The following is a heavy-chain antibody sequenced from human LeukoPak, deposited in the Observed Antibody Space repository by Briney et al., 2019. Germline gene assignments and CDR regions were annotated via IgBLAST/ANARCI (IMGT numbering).Heavy chain of an antibody. V-gene: IGHV3-7*01. CDR1: GFTFSSYW. CDR2: IKQDGSEK. D-gene: IGHD6-6*01. J-gene: IGHJ6*03. Sequence: PGGSLRLSCAASGFTFSSYWMSWVRQAPGKGLEWVANIKQDGSEKYYVDSVKGRFTISRDNAKNSLYLQMNSLRAEDTAVYYSARDIAARPGGVYYYYYYMDVWGKGTTVTVSS. CDR3: ARDIAARPGGVYYYYYYMDV.